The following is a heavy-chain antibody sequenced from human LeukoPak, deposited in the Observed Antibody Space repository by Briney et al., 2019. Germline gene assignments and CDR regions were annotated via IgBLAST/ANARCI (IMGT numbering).Heavy chain of an antibody. CDR2: ISSSSYI. D-gene: IGHD5-18*01. CDR1: GFTFSSYS. V-gene: IGHV3-21*01. J-gene: IGHJ6*02. CDR3: ARDGYSYGPGYSMDV. Sequence: PGGSLRLSCAASGFTFSSYSMNWVRQAPGKGLEWVSSISSSSYIYYADSVKGRFTISRDNAKNSLYLQMNSLRAEDTAVYYCARDGYSYGPGYSMDVWGQGTTVTVSS.